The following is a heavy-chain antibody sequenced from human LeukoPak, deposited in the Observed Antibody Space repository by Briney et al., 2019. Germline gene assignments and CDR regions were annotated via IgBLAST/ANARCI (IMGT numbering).Heavy chain of an antibody. V-gene: IGHV1-24*01. J-gene: IGHJ5*02. CDR3: ATGGAAANWFDP. CDR1: GYTLTELS. D-gene: IGHD6-13*01. CDR2: FYPEDGET. Sequence: ASVTVSCKVSGYTLTELSMHWVRQAPGKGLEWMGGFYPEDGETIYAQKFQGRVTMTEDTSTDTAYMELSSLRSEDTAVYYCATGGAAANWFDPWGQGTLVTVSS.